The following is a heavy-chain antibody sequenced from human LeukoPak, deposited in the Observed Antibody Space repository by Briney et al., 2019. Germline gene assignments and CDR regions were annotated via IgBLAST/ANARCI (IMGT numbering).Heavy chain of an antibody. V-gene: IGHV4-59*01. CDR2: IYYSGST. CDR3: ASSYCGGDCYSWRYFDY. Sequence: SETLSLTCTVSGGSISSYYWSWIRQPPGKGLEWIGYIYYSGSTNYNPSLKSRVTISVDTSKNQFSLKLSSVTAADTAVYYCASSYCGGDCYSWRYFDYWGQGTLVAVSS. D-gene: IGHD2-21*02. CDR1: GGSISSYY. J-gene: IGHJ4*02.